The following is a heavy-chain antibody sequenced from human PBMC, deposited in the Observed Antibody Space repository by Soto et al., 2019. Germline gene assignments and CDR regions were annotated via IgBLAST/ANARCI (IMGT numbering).Heavy chain of an antibody. CDR3: ARYRFSDTWSKFDY. CDR1: GVSISSDAYY. D-gene: IGHD3-16*02. Sequence: SETLSLTCAVSGVSISSDAYYWGWIRQRPGKGLVWIGFISNSGSTYYNPSLKSRVTISVDTSKNQFSLKLTSVSAADTAVYYCARYRFSDTWSKFDYWGRGTLVTVS. J-gene: IGHJ4*02. CDR2: ISNSGST. V-gene: IGHV4-31*11.